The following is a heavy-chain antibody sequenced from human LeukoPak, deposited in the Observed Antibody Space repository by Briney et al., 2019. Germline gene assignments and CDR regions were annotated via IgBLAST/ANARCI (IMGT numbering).Heavy chain of an antibody. J-gene: IGHJ4*02. CDR3: ASPRSGDSLDY. CDR2: IIPIFGTA. D-gene: IGHD3-22*01. CDR1: GGTFSSYA. Sequence: ASVKVSCKASGGTFSSYAISWVRQAPGQGLEWMGGIIPIFGTANYAQKFQGRVTITADESTSTAYMELSSLRSEDTAVYYCASPRSGDSLDYWGQGTLVTVSS. V-gene: IGHV1-69*13.